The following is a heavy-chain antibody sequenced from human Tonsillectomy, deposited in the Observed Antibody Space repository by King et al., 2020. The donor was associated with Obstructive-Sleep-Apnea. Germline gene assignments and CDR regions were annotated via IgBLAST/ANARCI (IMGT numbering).Heavy chain of an antibody. V-gene: IGHV3-11*06. CDR1: GFTFSDYY. CDR3: ARARGSSRYYYYGMDV. Sequence: QVQLVESGGGLVKPGGSLRLSCAASGFTFSDYYMSCIRHAPGKGLEWVSYISSSSSYTNYADAVKGRITISRDNAKNSLYLQMNGLRAEDTAVYYCARARGSSRYYYYGMDVWGQGTTVTVSS. CDR2: ISSSSSYT. J-gene: IGHJ6*02. D-gene: IGHD1-26*01.